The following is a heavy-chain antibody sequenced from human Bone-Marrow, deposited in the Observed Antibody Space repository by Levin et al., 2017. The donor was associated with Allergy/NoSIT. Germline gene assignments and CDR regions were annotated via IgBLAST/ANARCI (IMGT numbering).Heavy chain of an antibody. D-gene: IGHD2-21*01. J-gene: IGHJ6*03. CDR1: GVSITSGSYY. V-gene: IGHV4-61*09. Sequence: SCTVSGVSITSGSYYWSWIRQPAGKGLAWIGHSYTSGNITYNPSLKSRVTISLDTSKNQFSLKLRSVTAADTAVYYCARVLQYSYYYTDVWGKGTMVTVSS. CDR3: ARVLQYSYYYTDV. CDR2: SYTSGNI.